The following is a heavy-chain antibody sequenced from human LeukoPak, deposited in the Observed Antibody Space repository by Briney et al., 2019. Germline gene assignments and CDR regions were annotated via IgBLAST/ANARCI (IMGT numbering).Heavy chain of an antibody. J-gene: IGHJ3*02. V-gene: IGHV4-31*03. CDR3: ARDNRDDYYDSSGFFGAFDI. CDR2: IYYSGST. D-gene: IGHD3-22*01. CDR1: GGSISSGGYY. Sequence: KPSETLSLTCTVSGGSISSGGYYWNWIRQHPGKGLEWIGYIYYSGSTHYNPSLRSRLTISVDTSKNQFSLKLSSVTAADTAVYYCARDNRDDYYDSSGFFGAFDIWGQGTMVTVSS.